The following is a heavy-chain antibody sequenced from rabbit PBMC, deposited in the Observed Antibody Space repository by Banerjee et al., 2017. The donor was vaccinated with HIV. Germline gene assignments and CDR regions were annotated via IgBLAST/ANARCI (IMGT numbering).Heavy chain of an antibody. J-gene: IGHJ4*01. CDR3: VRGSISGTDYNL. CDR2: INTSSGNT. D-gene: IGHD1-1*01. Sequence: QEQLEESGGGLVKPEGSLTLTCKASGFSFSSGYDMCWVRQPPGKGLEWIACINTSSGNTVYASWAKGRFTISKTSSTTVTLQMTSLTAADTATYFCVRGSISGTDYNLWGPGTLVTVS. V-gene: IGHV1S45*01. CDR1: GFSFSSGYD.